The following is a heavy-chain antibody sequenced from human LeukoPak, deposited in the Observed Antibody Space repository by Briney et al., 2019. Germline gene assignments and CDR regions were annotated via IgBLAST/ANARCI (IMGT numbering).Heavy chain of an antibody. Sequence: ASVKVSCKASGCIFTSYYMHWVRQAPGQGLEWMGIINPSGGSTSYAQKFQGRVTMTRDTSTSTVYMELSSLRSEDTAVYYCAREPDYGGNFIAFDLWGRGTLVTVSS. V-gene: IGHV1-46*03. CDR3: AREPDYGGNFIAFDL. D-gene: IGHD4-23*01. CDR2: INPSGGST. CDR1: GCIFTSYY. J-gene: IGHJ2*01.